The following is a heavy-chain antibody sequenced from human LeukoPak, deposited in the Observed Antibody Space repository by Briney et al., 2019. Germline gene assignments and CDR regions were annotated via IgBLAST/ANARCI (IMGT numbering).Heavy chain of an antibody. CDR2: ISSSSSYI. Sequence: GGSLRLSCAASGFTFSSYSMNWVRQAPGKGLEWVSSISSSSSYIYYADSVKGRFTISRDNDKNSLYLQMNSLRAEDTAVYYCARFPTGYCSSTSCYDAFDIWGQGTMVTVSS. CDR3: ARFPTGYCSSTSCYDAFDI. CDR1: GFTFSSYS. J-gene: IGHJ3*02. D-gene: IGHD2-2*01. V-gene: IGHV3-21*01.